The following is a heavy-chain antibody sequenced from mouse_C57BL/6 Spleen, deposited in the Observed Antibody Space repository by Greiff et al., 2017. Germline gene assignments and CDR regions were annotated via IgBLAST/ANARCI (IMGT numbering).Heavy chain of an antibody. J-gene: IGHJ4*01. Sequence: EVQLVESGGGLVKPGGSLKLSCAASGFTFSDYGMHWVRQAPEKGLEWVAYISSGSSTISYADTVKGRFTISRDNAKNTLFLQMTSLRSEDTAMYYCAYYYGSLYAMDYWGQGTSVTVSS. V-gene: IGHV5-17*01. CDR3: AYYYGSLYAMDY. CDR1: GFTFSDYG. D-gene: IGHD1-1*01. CDR2: ISSGSSTI.